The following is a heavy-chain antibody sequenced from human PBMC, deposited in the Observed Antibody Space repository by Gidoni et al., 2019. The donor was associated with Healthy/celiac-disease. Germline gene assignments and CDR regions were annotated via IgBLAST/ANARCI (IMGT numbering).Heavy chain of an antibody. D-gene: IGHD3-9*01. Sequence: EVQLVESGGGLVKPGGSLRLSCAASGFTFSNAWMNWVRQAPWKGLEWVGRIKSKTDVGTTDYAEPLKGRFTISIDDSKNTLYLQMNSLKTEDTAVYYCTTDLRTDDILTGYPSSNFDYWGQGTLLTVSS. CDR3: TTDLRTDDILTGYPSSNFDY. V-gene: IGHV3-15*07. J-gene: IGHJ4*02. CDR2: IKSKTDVGTT. CDR1: GFTFSNAW.